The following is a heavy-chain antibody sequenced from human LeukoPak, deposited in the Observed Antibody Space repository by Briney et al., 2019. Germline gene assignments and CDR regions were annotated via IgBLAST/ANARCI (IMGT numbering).Heavy chain of an antibody. J-gene: IGHJ4*02. D-gene: IGHD5-24*01. Sequence: HGASVKVSCKASGYTFINYGISWVRQAPGQGLEWMGWISGYNGNTKYAQKLQGRVTMTTDTSTSTAYMELRSLRSDDTAVYYCARVGPHRKMATTRYHFDYWGQGTLVTVSS. CDR2: ISGYNGNT. CDR1: GYTFINYG. CDR3: ARVGPHRKMATTRYHFDY. V-gene: IGHV1-18*01.